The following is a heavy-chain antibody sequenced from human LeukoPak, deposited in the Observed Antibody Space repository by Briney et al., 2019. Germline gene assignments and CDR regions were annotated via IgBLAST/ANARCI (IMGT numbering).Heavy chain of an antibody. Sequence: ASVKVSCKASGYTFTSFGISWVRQAPGQGLEWMGWISAYNGNTNYAQKLQGRVTMTTDTSTSTAYMELRSLRSDDTAVYYCARDRRYFDWLLADYWGQGTLVTVSS. J-gene: IGHJ4*02. V-gene: IGHV1-18*01. D-gene: IGHD3-9*01. CDR3: ARDRRYFDWLLADY. CDR1: GYTFTSFG. CDR2: ISAYNGNT.